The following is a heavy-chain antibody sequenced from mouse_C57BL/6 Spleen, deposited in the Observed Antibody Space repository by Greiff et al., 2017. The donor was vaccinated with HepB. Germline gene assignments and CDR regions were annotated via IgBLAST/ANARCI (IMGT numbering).Heavy chain of an antibody. CDR3: AREGYGNYCDY. Sequence: EVQLVESEGGLVQPGSSMKLSCTASGFTFSDYYMAWVRQVPEKGLEWVANINYDGSSTYYLDSLKSRFIISRDNAKNILYLQMSSLKSEDTATYYCAREGYGNYCDYWGQGTTLTVSS. CDR1: GFTFSDYY. D-gene: IGHD2-1*01. CDR2: INYDGSST. J-gene: IGHJ2*01. V-gene: IGHV5-16*01.